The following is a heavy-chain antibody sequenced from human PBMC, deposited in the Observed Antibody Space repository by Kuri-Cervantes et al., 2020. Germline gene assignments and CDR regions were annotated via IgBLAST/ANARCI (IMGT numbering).Heavy chain of an antibody. J-gene: IGHJ4*02. CDR3: ARSSYRSTGYSSGCADY. CDR1: GGTFSSYT. V-gene: IGHV1-2*02. D-gene: IGHD6-19*01. CDR2: INPNSGGT. Sequence: ASVKVSCKASGGTFSSYTISWVRQAPGQGLEWMGWINPNSGGTNYAQKFQGRDTMTRDTSVSTAYMELSRLRSDDTAVYFCARSSYRSTGYSSGCADYWGQGTLVTVSS.